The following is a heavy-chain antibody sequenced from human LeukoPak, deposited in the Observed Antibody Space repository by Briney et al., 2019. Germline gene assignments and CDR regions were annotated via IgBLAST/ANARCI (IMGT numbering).Heavy chain of an antibody. V-gene: IGHV1-46*01. J-gene: IGHJ4*02. CDR2: IYPRDGST. Sequence: ASVKVSCKASGYTFTSYYMHWVRQAPGQGLEWMGMIYPRDGSTSYAQKFQGRATVTRDTSTSTVHMELSGLRSEDTAVYYCARDQEAFDYWGQGTLVTVSS. CDR3: ARDQEAFDY. CDR1: GYTFTSYY.